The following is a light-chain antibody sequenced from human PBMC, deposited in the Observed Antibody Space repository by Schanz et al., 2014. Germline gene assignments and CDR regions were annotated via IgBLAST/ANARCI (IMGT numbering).Light chain of an antibody. CDR3: QQRRDWPQT. Sequence: EIVMTQSPDTLSVSPGERATLSCRASQSVSSNLAWYQQKPGQAPRLLIYGASTRATGIPARFSGSGSGTEFTLTISSLEPEDFAVYYCQQRRDWPQTFGQGTKGEI. CDR1: QSVSSN. V-gene: IGKV3-15*01. J-gene: IGKJ1*01. CDR2: GAS.